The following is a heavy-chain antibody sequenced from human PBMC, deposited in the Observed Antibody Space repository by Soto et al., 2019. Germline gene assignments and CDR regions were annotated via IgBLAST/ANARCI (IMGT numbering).Heavy chain of an antibody. CDR3: ATALKYDYYDSSQSLS. D-gene: IGHD3-22*01. CDR1: GYTLTELS. Sequence: ASVKVSCKVSGYTLTELSMHWVRQAPGKGLEWMGGFDPEDGETIYAQKFQGRVTMTEDTSTDTAYMELSSLRSEDTAVYYCATALKYDYYDSSQSLSWGQGTLVTVS. V-gene: IGHV1-24*01. CDR2: FDPEDGET. J-gene: IGHJ5*02.